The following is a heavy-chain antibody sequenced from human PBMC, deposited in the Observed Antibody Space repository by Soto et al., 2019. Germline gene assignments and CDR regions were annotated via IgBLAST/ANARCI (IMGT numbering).Heavy chain of an antibody. CDR3: ACLVVTAHNWFDP. CDR2: IYYSGST. Sequence: QVQLQESGPGLVKPSQTLSLTCTVSGGSISSGDYYWSWIRQPPGKGLEWIGYIYYSGSTYYNPSLNGRVTRSVDTSKNQFSLKLSSVTAADTAVYYCACLVVTAHNWFDPWGQGTLVTVSS. J-gene: IGHJ5*02. D-gene: IGHD2-21*02. CDR1: GGSISSGDYY. V-gene: IGHV4-30-4*01.